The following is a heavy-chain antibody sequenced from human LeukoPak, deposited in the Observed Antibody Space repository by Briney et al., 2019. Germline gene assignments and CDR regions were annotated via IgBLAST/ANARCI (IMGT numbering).Heavy chain of an antibody. CDR2: MNEYGSEI. D-gene: IGHD6-6*01. V-gene: IGHV3-7*01. CDR3: ARGVYAFDV. CDR1: GFTFSGYW. J-gene: IGHJ3*01. Sequence: GGSLRLSCAASGFTFSGYWMTWVRQAPGTGLEWVTYMNEYGSEIYYVDSVKGRFTISRDNGKNSLYLQMNSLRADDTAVYYCARGVYAFDVWGQGTMVTVSS.